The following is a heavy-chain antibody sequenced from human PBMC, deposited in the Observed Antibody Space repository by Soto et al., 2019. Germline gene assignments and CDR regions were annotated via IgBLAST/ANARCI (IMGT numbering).Heavy chain of an antibody. CDR1: GYTLTELS. D-gene: IGHD1-26*01. CDR2: FDPEDGET. J-gene: IGHJ4*02. V-gene: IGHV1-24*01. Sequence: ASVKVSCKVSGYTLTELSMHWVRQAPGKGLEWMGGFDPEDGETIYAQKFQGRVTMTEDTSTDTAYMGLSSLRSEDTAVYYCATDLIVGASLFDYWGQGTLVTVSS. CDR3: ATDLIVGASLFDY.